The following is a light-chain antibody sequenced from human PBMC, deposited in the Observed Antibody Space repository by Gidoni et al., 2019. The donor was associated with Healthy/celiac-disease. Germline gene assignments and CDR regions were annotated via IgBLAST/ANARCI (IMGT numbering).Light chain of an antibody. CDR1: QSVLYSSNNKNY. CDR3: QQYYSTPPLT. Sequence: DIVMTQSPDSLAVSLGERATINCKSSQSVLYSSNNKNYLTWYQQKPGQPPKLLIYLASTRESGVPDRFIGSGSGTDFTLTISSLQAEDVAVYYCQQYYSTPPLTFGGGTKVEIK. CDR2: LAS. V-gene: IGKV4-1*01. J-gene: IGKJ4*01.